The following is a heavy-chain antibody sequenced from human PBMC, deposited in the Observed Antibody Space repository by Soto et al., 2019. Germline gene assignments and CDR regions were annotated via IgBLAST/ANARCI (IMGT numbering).Heavy chain of an antibody. Sequence: SVKVSCKASGGTFSSYAISWVRQAPGQGLEWMGGTIPIFGTANYAQKFQGRVTITADESTSTAYMELSSLRSEDTAVYYCARTRPYSYGFSHWFDPWGQGTLVTVSS. J-gene: IGHJ5*02. CDR1: GGTFSSYA. D-gene: IGHD5-18*01. CDR2: TIPIFGTA. V-gene: IGHV1-69*13. CDR3: ARTRPYSYGFSHWFDP.